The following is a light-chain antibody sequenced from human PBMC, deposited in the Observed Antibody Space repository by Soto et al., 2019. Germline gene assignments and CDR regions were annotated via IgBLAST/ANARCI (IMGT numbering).Light chain of an antibody. CDR3: QQYNNWPPT. V-gene: IGKV3-15*01. J-gene: IGKJ1*01. CDR1: QSVSGN. CDR2: GAS. Sequence: EIVMTQSPATLSVSPGERATLSCRASQSVSGNLAWYQQKPGQAPRLLVYGASTGATGIPARFSGSGSGTEFTLTISSLQSEDFAVYYCQQYNNWPPTFGQGTKVEIK.